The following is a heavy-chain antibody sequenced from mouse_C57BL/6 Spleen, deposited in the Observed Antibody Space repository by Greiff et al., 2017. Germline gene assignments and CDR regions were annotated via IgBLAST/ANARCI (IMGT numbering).Heavy chain of an antibody. D-gene: IGHD1-1*01. CDR3: ARNYGSSYGYAMDY. CDR2: IDPSDSYT. Sequence: QVQLQQPGAELVRPGTSVKLSCKASGYTFTSYWMHWVKQRPGQGLEWIGVIDPSDSYTNYNQKFKGKATLTVDTSSSTAYMQLSSLTSEVSAVYYCARNYGSSYGYAMDYWGQGTSVTVSS. V-gene: IGHV1-59*01. J-gene: IGHJ4*01. CDR1: GYTFTSYW.